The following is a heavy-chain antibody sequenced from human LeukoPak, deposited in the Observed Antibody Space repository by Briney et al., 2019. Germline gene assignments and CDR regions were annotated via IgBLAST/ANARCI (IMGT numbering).Heavy chain of an antibody. CDR2: ISYDGSNK. CDR3: ARGEWFGELGPLHTFDY. D-gene: IGHD3-10*01. J-gene: IGHJ4*02. V-gene: IGHV3-30-3*01. CDR1: GFTFSSYA. Sequence: GRSLRLSCAASGFTFSSYAMHWVRQAPGKGLEWVAVISYDGSNKYYADSVKGRFTISRDNSKNTLYLQMNSLRAEDTAVYYCARGEWFGELGPLHTFDYWGQGTLVTVSS.